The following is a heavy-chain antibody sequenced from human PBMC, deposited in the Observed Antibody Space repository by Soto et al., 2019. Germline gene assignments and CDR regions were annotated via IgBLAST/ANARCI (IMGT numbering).Heavy chain of an antibody. CDR1: GFTFDDYA. J-gene: IGHJ4*02. V-gene: IGHV3-9*01. Sequence: EVQLVESGGGLVQPDRSLRLSCAASGFTFDDYAMHWVRQGPGKGLEWVSGISWNSGGIGYADSVKGRFTISRDNAKNSLYLQMDRLRPEHTAFYYCAKSPHDILISSAFDYWGQGTLVTVSS. CDR2: ISWNSGGI. CDR3: AKSPHDILISSAFDY. D-gene: IGHD3-9*01.